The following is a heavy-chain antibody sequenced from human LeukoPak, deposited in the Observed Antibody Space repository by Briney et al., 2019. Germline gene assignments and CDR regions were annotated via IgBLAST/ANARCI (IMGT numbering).Heavy chain of an antibody. CDR2: IYTSGST. Sequence: PSETLSLTCTVSGGSISSGSYYWSWIRQPAGKGLEWIGRIYTSGSTNYNPSLKSRFTISVDTSKNQFSLKLSSVTAADTAVYYCARRSANLHYYYYMDVWGKGTTVTVSS. V-gene: IGHV4-61*02. J-gene: IGHJ6*03. CDR1: GGSISSGSYY. CDR3: ARRSANLHYYYYMDV. D-gene: IGHD4/OR15-4a*01.